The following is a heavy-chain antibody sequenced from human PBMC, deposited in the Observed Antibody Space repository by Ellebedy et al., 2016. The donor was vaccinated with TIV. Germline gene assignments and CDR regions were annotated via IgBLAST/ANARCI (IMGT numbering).Heavy chain of an antibody. CDR2: ISGSESST. Sequence: GESLNISCAASGFSFSEYAMSWVRQAPGKGLEWVSVISGSESSTYYADSVEGRFIISRDNSKKTLYLQMNSLRAEDTAVNYCAKGRGGGSDSSAPRYYFDYWGLGTLVTVSS. D-gene: IGHD3-22*01. J-gene: IGHJ4*02. V-gene: IGHV3-23*01. CDR3: AKGRGGGSDSSAPRYYFDY. CDR1: GFSFSEYA.